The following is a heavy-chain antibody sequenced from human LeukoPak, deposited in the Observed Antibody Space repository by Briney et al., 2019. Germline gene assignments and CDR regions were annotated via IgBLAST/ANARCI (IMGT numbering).Heavy chain of an antibody. D-gene: IGHD3-16*01. Sequence: SETLPLTCTVSGGSISSYYWSWIRQPPGKGLEWIGYIYYSGSTNYNPSLKSRVTISVDTSKNQFSLKLSSVTAADTAVYYCARRLTTLRYYYYGMDVWGQGTTVTVSS. CDR1: GGSISSYY. V-gene: IGHV4-59*08. J-gene: IGHJ6*02. CDR2: IYYSGST. CDR3: ARRLTTLRYYYYGMDV.